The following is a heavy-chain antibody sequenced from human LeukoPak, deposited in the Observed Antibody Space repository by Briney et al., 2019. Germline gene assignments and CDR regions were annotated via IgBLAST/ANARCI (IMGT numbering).Heavy chain of an antibody. CDR3: ARVLVPAAFGAFDM. CDR2: MYYSGSP. V-gene: IGHV4-39*07. CDR1: GGSISSSSYY. J-gene: IGHJ3*02. D-gene: IGHD2-2*01. Sequence: PSETLSLTCTVSGGSISSSSYYWGWIRQPPGKGLEWIGSMYYSGSPYYNPALKSRVTISVDTSKNQFSLQLSSVTAADTAVYYCARVLVPAAFGAFDMWGQGTMVTVPS.